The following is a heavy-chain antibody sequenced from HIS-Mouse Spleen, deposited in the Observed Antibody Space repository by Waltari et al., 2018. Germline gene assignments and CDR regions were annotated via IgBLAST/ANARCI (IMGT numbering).Heavy chain of an antibody. Sequence: EVQLVESGGGFVQPGGSLRLSCAASGFTFSSYAMRWVRPAQGKGLEWVSAISGSGGSTYYADSVKGRFTISRDNSKNTLYLQMNSLRAEDTAVYYCANWVSSSWYGAEYFQHWGQGTLVTVSS. D-gene: IGHD6-13*01. V-gene: IGHV3-23*04. CDR3: ANWVSSSWYGAEYFQH. J-gene: IGHJ1*01. CDR2: ISGSGGST. CDR1: GFTFSSYA.